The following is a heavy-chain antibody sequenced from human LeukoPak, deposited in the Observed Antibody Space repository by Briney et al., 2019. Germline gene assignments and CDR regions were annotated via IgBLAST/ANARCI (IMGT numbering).Heavy chain of an antibody. V-gene: IGHV3-23*01. D-gene: IGHD3-16*01. CDR1: GFMFSRFG. Sequence: GGSVRLSCVGSGFMFSRFGLIWVRQAPGKGLEWVSGIHGNGETTYYGDSVKGRFTISRDNSKSTLYLQMNSLRVEDTAEYFCGRGPNGDYVGAFEFWGQGTKVAVSS. J-gene: IGHJ3*01. CDR3: GRGPNGDYVGAFEF. CDR2: IHGNGETT.